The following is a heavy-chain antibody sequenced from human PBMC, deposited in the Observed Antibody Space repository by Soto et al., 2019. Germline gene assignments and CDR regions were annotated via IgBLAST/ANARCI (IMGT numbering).Heavy chain of an antibody. V-gene: IGHV3-48*01. CDR3: AGSPVYSGYDWGDYYYYYMDV. D-gene: IGHD5-12*01. CDR1: GFTFSSYS. J-gene: IGHJ6*03. CDR2: ISSSSSTI. Sequence: GGSLRLSCAASGFTFSSYSMNWVRQAPGKGLEWVSYISSSSSTIYYADSVKGRFTISRDNAKNSLYLQMNSLRAEDTAVYYCAGSPVYSGYDWGDYYYYYMDVWGKGTTVTVSS.